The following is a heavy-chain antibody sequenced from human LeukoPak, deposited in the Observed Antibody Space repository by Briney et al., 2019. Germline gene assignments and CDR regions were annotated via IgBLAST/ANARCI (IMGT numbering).Heavy chain of an antibody. CDR3: TRSPITGTGFLDY. CDR1: GYTLTAYY. D-gene: IGHD1/OR15-1a*01. CDR2: INPNSGGST. V-gene: IGHV1-46*01. J-gene: IGHJ4*02. Sequence: ASVKVSCKASGYTLTAYYIYWVRQAPGQGLEWMGRINPNSGGSTKYAQNFQGRVTMTRDTSTTTVYMELSSLRSEDTAVYYCTRSPITGTGFLDYWGQGTLVTVSS.